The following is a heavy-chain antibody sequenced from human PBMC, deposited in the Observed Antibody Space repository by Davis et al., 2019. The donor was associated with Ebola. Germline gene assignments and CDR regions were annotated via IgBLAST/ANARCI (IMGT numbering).Heavy chain of an antibody. CDR2: LGLSADT. CDR3: AKDTSNVWFDV. Sequence: GESLKISCAASGFAFSNYVMSWVRRAPGKGLEWVSTLGLSADTYYADSVKGRFTISRDNSKNTLHLQMNSLGVEDTAIYYCAKDTSNVWFDVWGQGTMVTVSS. D-gene: IGHD6-19*01. J-gene: IGHJ3*01. CDR1: GFAFSNYV. V-gene: IGHV3-23*01.